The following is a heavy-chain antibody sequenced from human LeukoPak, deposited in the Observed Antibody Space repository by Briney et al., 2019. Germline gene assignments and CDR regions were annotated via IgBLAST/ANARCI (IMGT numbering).Heavy chain of an antibody. CDR3: AQAEKRESGHRFQH. V-gene: IGHV3-23*01. Sequence: GGSLRLSCAASGFTFNNYAMNWVRQGPGEGLEWVSAISGTGGSAYYADSVKGRFTISRDNSKNMLYLEMNSLRADDTAVYYCAQAEKRESGHRFQHWGQGILVTVSS. CDR1: GFTFNNYA. CDR2: ISGTGGSA. D-gene: IGHD3-3*01. J-gene: IGHJ1*01.